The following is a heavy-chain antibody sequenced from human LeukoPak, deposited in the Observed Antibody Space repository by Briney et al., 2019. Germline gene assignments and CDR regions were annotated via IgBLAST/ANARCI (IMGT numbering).Heavy chain of an antibody. CDR1: GVSISSRYRY. CDR3: ARDGGWDYYYYYMDV. D-gene: IGHD3-16*01. V-gene: IGHV4-61*02. Sequence: SETLSLTCTVSGVSISSRYRYWTWIRQPAGKGLEWIGRIYSSGSTNYNPSLQSRVAISLDTSENQFSLMLTSVTAADTAVYYCARDGGWDYYYYYMDVWGKGTTVTVSS. CDR2: IYSSGST. J-gene: IGHJ6*03.